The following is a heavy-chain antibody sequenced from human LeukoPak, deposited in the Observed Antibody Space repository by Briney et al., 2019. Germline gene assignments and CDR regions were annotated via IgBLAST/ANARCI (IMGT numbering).Heavy chain of an antibody. CDR2: ISSSSSYI. J-gene: IGHJ6*02. CDR1: GFTFSRYS. D-gene: IGHD2-15*01. CDR3: ASRDCSGSNCQNYYYGMDV. Sequence: GGSLRLSCAASGFTFSRYSMNWVRQAPGKGLEWVSSISSSSSYIYYADSVKGRFTISRDNAKNSLYLQMNSLRAEDTAVYYCASRDCSGSNCQNYYYGMDVWGQGTTVTVSS. V-gene: IGHV3-21*01.